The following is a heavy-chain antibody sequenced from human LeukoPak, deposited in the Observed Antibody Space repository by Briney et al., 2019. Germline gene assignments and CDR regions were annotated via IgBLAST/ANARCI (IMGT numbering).Heavy chain of an antibody. CDR3: ARARSSSAYIDY. D-gene: IGHD3-22*01. V-gene: IGHV1-69*04. CDR2: IIPILGIA. J-gene: IGHJ4*02. Sequence: SVKVSCKASGGTFSSYAISWVRQAPGQGLEWMGRIIPILGIANYAQKFQGRVTITADKSTSTAYMELSSLRSEDTAVYYCARARSSSAYIDYWGQGTLVTVSS. CDR1: GGTFSSYA.